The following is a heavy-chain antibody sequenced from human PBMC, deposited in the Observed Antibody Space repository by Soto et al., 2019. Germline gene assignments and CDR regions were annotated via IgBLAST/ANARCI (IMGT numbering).Heavy chain of an antibody. CDR1: GFTFDDYA. CDR2: ITWNSDSI. Sequence: EVQLVESGGGLVQPGRSLRLSCAASGFTFDDYAMHWVRQAPGKGLEWVSGITWNSDSIAYADFVKGRFTISRDNAKNSLYLQMNSLRAEDTALYYCVKDIEYSSGYYSFELWGQGTLVTVAS. J-gene: IGHJ4*02. CDR3: VKDIEYSSGYYSFEL. V-gene: IGHV3-9*01. D-gene: IGHD6-19*01.